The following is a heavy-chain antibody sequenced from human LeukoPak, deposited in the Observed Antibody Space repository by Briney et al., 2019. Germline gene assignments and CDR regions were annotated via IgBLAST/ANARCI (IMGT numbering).Heavy chain of an antibody. CDR2: IYYSGST. V-gene: IGHV4-39*07. Sequence: PSETLSLTCTVSGGSISSSSYYWGWIRQPPGKGLEWIGSIYYSGSTYYNPSLKSRVTISVDTSKNQFSLKLSSVTAADTAVYYCASARGGSYRSYYFDYWGQGTLVTVSS. CDR3: ASARGGSYRSYYFDY. CDR1: GGSISSSSYY. J-gene: IGHJ4*02. D-gene: IGHD3-16*02.